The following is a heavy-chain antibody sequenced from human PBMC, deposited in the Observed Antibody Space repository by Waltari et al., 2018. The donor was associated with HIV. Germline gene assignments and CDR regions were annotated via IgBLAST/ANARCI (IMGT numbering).Heavy chain of an antibody. CDR3: ARVLFAVGSNWFDP. Sequence: QVQLQEAGPGLVKPSGTLSLTCTASGGPFNSYHCTWIRQPPGKGLEWIGYIYYTGRTNCNPSLKGRVTISVDTSKNQFSLKLSSVTAADTAVYYCARVLFAVGSNWFDPWGQGTLVTVSS. D-gene: IGHD1-26*01. J-gene: IGHJ5*02. CDR1: GGPFNSYH. CDR2: IYYTGRT. V-gene: IGHV4-59*01.